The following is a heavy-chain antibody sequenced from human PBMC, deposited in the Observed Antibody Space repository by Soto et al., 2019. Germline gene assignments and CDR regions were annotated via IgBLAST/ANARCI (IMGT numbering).Heavy chain of an antibody. Sequence: QAHLEQSGAEVKRPGASVKVSCKASGYTFSDFDINWLRQASGQGHEWMGWMNAKSGDTYFPQRFQGKFNMTWDTSLSTVYMEVGRLTSDDTAIYYCARGNPFNYAGFDVWGQGTTVAVSS. CDR1: GYTFSDFD. CDR2: MNAKSGDT. V-gene: IGHV1-8*01. J-gene: IGHJ6*02. CDR3: ARGNPFNYAGFDV. D-gene: IGHD4-4*01.